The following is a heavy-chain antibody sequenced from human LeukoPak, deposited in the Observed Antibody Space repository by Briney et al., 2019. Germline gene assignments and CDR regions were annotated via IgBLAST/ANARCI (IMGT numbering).Heavy chain of an antibody. CDR1: GYTFTSYY. J-gene: IGHJ4*02. D-gene: IGHD4-11*01. CDR3: ARDRRVPTDDYSNYASVFDY. V-gene: IGHV1-46*01. Sequence: ASVKVSCKASGYTFTSYYMHWVRQAPGQGLEWMGIINPSGGSTSYAQKFQGRVTMTRDTSTSTVYMELSSLRSEDTAVYCCARDRRVPTDDYSNYASVFDYWGQGTLVTVSS. CDR2: INPSGGST.